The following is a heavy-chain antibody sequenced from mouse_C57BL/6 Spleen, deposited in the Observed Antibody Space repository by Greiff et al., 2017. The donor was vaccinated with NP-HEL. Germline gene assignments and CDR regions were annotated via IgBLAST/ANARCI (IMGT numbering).Heavy chain of an antibody. Sequence: VQLQQSGPELVKPGASVKISCKASGYTFTDYYMNWVKQSHGKSLEWIGDINPNNGGTSYNQKFKGKATLTVDKSSSTAYMELRSLTSEDSAVYYCARHGTLTVYFDYWGQGTTLTVSS. CDR2: INPNNGGT. J-gene: IGHJ2*01. CDR1: GYTFTDYY. D-gene: IGHD4-1*01. CDR3: ARHGTLTVYFDY. V-gene: IGHV1-26*01.